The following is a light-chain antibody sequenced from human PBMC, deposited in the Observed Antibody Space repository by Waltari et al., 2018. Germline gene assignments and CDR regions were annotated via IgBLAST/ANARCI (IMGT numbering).Light chain of an antibody. J-gene: IGLJ3*02. V-gene: IGLV1-47*01. CDR3: ATWDDSLSGPV. CDR2: RNN. Sequence: QSVLTQPPSASGTPGQRVSISCSGGSSNIESNYVFWYQHLPEAAPKLLMYRNNQRPSGVPDRFSCAKSGSSATLAISGLRSEDEADYYCATWDDSLSGPVFGGGTKLTVL. CDR1: SSNIESNY.